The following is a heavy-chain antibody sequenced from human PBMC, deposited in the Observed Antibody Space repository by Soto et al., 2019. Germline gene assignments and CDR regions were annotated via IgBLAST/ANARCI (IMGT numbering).Heavy chain of an antibody. CDR1: GFTFSSYG. D-gene: IGHD6-19*01. CDR2: IPYDGSNK. J-gene: IGHJ4*02. V-gene: IGHV3-30*18. CDR3: AKDSSGWYGPQGY. Sequence: VGSLRLSCAASGFTFSSYGMHWVRQAPGKGLEWVAVIPYDGSNKYYADSVKGRFTISRDNSKNTLYLQMNSLRAEDTAVYYCAKDSSGWYGPQGYWGQGTLVTVSS.